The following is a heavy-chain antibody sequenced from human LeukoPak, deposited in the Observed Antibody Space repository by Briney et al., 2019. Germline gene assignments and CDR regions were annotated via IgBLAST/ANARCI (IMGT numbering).Heavy chain of an antibody. CDR3: ARVAKPDYYYYYMDV. CDR1: GGSISSYY. J-gene: IGHJ6*03. V-gene: IGHV4-59*01. Sequence: SETLSLTCTVSGGSISSYYWSWIRQPPGKGLEWIGYIYYSGSTNYNPSLKSRVTISVDTSKNQFSLKLSSVTAADTAVYYCARVAKPDYYYYYMDVWGKGTTVTVSS. CDR2: IYYSGST.